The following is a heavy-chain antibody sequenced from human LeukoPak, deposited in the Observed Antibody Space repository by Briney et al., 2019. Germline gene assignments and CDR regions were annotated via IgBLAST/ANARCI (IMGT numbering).Heavy chain of an antibody. J-gene: IGHJ4*02. Sequence: GGSLRLSCAASGFTFRLYSMNWVRQAPGKGLEWLSYIRGTDGDIAYADCVKGRFTISRDDAKNSLYLQMNSLRDEDTAVYYCARDRDWAFDYWGQGTLITVSS. CDR1: GFTFRLYS. D-gene: IGHD3-9*01. CDR3: ARDRDWAFDY. V-gene: IGHV3-48*02. CDR2: IRGTDGDI.